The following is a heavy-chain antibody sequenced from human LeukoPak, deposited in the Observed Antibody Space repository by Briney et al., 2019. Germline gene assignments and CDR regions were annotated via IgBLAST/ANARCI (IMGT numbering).Heavy chain of an antibody. CDR3: ARGSSSWYETAYYYYMDV. J-gene: IGHJ6*03. V-gene: IGHV3-21*01. CDR1: GLTFSSYS. Sequence: GGSLRLSCAASGLTFSSYSMNWVRQAPGKGLEWVSSISSSSSYIYYADSVKGRFTISRDNAKNSLYLQMNSLRAEDTAVYYCARGSSSWYETAYYYYMDVWGKGTTVTVSS. D-gene: IGHD6-13*01. CDR2: ISSSSSYI.